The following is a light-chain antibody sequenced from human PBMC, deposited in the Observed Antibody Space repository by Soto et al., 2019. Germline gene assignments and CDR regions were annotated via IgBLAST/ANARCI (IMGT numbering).Light chain of an antibody. CDR2: GAS. Sequence: EIVMMQAAATLSVSPGERATLSCRASQSVSSNLAWYQQKPGQAPRLLIYGASTRATGIPARFSGSGSGTEFTLTISSLQSEDFAVCYCEQYKNWPITFGQGTRMEIK. CDR3: EQYKNWPIT. J-gene: IGKJ5*01. CDR1: QSVSSN. V-gene: IGKV3-15*01.